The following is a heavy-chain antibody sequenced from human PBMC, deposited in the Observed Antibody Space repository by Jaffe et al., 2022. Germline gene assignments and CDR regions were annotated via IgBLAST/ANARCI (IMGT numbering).Heavy chain of an antibody. CDR1: GFSFSTYA. Sequence: EVQLLESGGGLVQPGGSLRLSCAASGFSFSTYAMSWVRQAPGKGLEWVAGMSSRDNSTYYADSGKGRFTISRDNSKNTLYLQMNSLRAEDTAVYYCATEPAISGWYGADYWGQGTLVTVSS. V-gene: IGHV3-23*01. D-gene: IGHD6-19*01. J-gene: IGHJ4*02. CDR3: ATEPAISGWYGADY. CDR2: MSSRDNST.